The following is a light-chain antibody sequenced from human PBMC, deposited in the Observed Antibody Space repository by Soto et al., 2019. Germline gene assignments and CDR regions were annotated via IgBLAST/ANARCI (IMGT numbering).Light chain of an antibody. Sequence: QSVLTQPPSVSAAPGQKVTISCSGGGSNIGNNYVSWYQQLPGTAPKLLIYDNNRRPSGIPDRFSGSKSGTSATLGITGLQTGDEADYYCGTWDNSLSDYVFANGTKVTV. CDR1: GSNIGNNY. J-gene: IGLJ1*01. CDR2: DNN. CDR3: GTWDNSLSDYV. V-gene: IGLV1-51*01.